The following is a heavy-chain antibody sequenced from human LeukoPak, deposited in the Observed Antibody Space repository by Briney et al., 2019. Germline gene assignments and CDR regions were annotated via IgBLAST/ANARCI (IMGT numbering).Heavy chain of an antibody. D-gene: IGHD1-1*01. J-gene: IGHJ4*02. CDR2: ISGYSGNT. CDR3: AREGIHDNYFDH. Sequence: GASVKVSCKASGYTFTGYYMHWVRQAPGLGLEWMGWISGYSGNTNYAQKFQGRVTMTTDTSTYTAYLELRSLRSDDTALYYCAREGIHDNYFDHWGQGTLVTVSS. V-gene: IGHV1-18*04. CDR1: GYTFTGYY.